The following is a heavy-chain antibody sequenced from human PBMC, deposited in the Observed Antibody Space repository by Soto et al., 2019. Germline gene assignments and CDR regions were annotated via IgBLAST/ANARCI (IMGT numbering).Heavy chain of an antibody. CDR2: IYYSGST. Sequence: QVQLQESGPGLVKPSETLSLTCTVSGGSVSSGSYYWSWIRQPPGKGLEWIGYIYYSGSTNYNPALKRRVTISVDTSKNQFSLKLSSVTAADTAVYYCARVGWEDDSSGSFDYWGQGTLVTVSS. CDR1: GGSVSSGSYY. D-gene: IGHD3-22*01. CDR3: ARVGWEDDSSGSFDY. V-gene: IGHV4-61*01. J-gene: IGHJ4*02.